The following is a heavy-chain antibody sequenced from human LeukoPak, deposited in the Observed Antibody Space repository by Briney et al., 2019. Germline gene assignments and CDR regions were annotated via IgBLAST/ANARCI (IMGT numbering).Heavy chain of an antibody. J-gene: IGHJ3*02. CDR2: ISSSSSYI. V-gene: IGHV3-21*01. Sequence: GSLRLSCAASGFTFSSYSMNWVRQAPGKGLEWVSSISSSSSYIYYADSVKGRFTISRDNAKNSLYLQMNSLRAEDTAVYYCARVRGATGRAFDIWGQGTMVTVSS. CDR3: ARVRGATGRAFDI. D-gene: IGHD1-26*01. CDR1: GFTFSSYS.